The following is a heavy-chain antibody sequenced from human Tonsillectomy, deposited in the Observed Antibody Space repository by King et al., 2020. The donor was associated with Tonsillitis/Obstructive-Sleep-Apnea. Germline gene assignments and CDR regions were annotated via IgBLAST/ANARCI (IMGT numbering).Heavy chain of an antibody. V-gene: IGHV3-74*01. J-gene: IGHJ6*03. CDR3: ARDRGDFWSGYNYYYMDV. Sequence: VQLVESGGGLVQPGGSLRLSCAASGFTFSSYWMHWVRQAPGKGLVWVSRINNDGSSTSYADSVKGRFTISRDNAKNKLYLQMNSLRAEDTAVYYCARDRGDFWSGYNYYYMDVWGKGTTVTVSS. D-gene: IGHD3-3*01. CDR2: INNDGSST. CDR1: GFTFSSYW.